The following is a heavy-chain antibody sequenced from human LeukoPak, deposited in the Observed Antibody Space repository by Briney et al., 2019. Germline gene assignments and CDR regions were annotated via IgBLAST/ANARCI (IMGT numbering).Heavy chain of an antibody. D-gene: IGHD3-16*01. Sequence: GASVKVSCKASGYTFTSYDINWVRQATGQGLEWMGWINPNSGNTGYAQKFQGRVTITRNTSISTAYTELSSLRSEDTAVYYCARWSTFGGAAADYWGQGTLVTVSS. CDR1: GYTFTSYD. J-gene: IGHJ4*02. CDR2: INPNSGNT. CDR3: ARWSTFGGAAADY. V-gene: IGHV1-8*03.